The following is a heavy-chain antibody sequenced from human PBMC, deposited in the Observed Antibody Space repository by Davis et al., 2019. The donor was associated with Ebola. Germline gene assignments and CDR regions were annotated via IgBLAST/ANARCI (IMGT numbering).Heavy chain of an antibody. V-gene: IGHV1-18*01. J-gene: IGHJ3*02. D-gene: IGHD1-26*01. CDR3: ARTSIVGTTTTASDI. CDR2: ISAYNGNT. CDR1: GYTFKNYA. Sequence: AASVKVSCKASGYTFKNYAISWVRQAPEQGLEWMGWISAYNGNTNYAQILQGRVTMTTDTSTGTAYMELRSLRSDDTAVYFCARTSIVGTTTTASDIWGQGTKVTVSS.